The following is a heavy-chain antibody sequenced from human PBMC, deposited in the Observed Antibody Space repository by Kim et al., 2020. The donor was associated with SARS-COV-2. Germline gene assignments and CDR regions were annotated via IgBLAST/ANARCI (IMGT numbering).Heavy chain of an antibody. J-gene: IGHJ6*02. Sequence: GSLRLSCAASGFTFSSYSMNWVRQAPGKGLEWVSSISSSSSYIYYADSVKGRFTISRDNAKNSLYLQMNSLRAEDTAVYYCARWLLRQQLYHYYYYGMDVWGQGTTVTVSS. CDR2: ISSSSSYI. CDR1: GFTFSSYS. V-gene: IGHV3-21*04. D-gene: IGHD6-13*01. CDR3: ARWLLRQQLYHYYYYGMDV.